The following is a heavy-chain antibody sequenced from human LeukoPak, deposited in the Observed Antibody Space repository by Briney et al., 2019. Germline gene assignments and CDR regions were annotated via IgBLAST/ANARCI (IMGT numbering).Heavy chain of an antibody. J-gene: IGHJ4*02. V-gene: IGHV3-30-3*01. CDR2: ISYDGSNK. Sequence: GESLRLSCAASGFTFSSYAMHWVRQAPGKGLEWVAVISYDGSNKYYADSVKGRFTISRDNSKNTLYLQMNSLRAEDTAVYYCARDAVLRFLEWLPDYWGQGTLVTVSS. D-gene: IGHD3-3*01. CDR1: GFTFSSYA. CDR3: ARDAVLRFLEWLPDY.